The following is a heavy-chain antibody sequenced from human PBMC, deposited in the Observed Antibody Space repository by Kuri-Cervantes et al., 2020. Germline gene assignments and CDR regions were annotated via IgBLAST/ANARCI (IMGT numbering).Heavy chain of an antibody. CDR1: GYTFTSYG. D-gene: IGHD3-10*01. J-gene: IGHJ4*02. CDR2: INTNTGNP. V-gene: IGHV7-4-1*02. Sequence: ASVKVSCKASGYTFTSYGISWVRQAPGQGLEWMGWINTNTGNPTYAQGFTGRFVFSLDTSVSTAYLQISSLKAEDTAVYYCARARGFGELLLLDYWGQGTLVTVSS. CDR3: ARARGFGELLLLDY.